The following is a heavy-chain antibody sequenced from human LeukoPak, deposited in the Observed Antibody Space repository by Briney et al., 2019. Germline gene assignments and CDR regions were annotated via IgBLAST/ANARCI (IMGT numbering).Heavy chain of an antibody. J-gene: IGHJ3*02. D-gene: IGHD1-26*01. CDR3: ARGVGADDAFDI. CDR2: IYYSGST. V-gene: IGHV4-30-4*08. Sequence: PSQTLSLTCTVSGGSISSGDYYWSWIRQPPGKGLEWIGYIYYSGSTYYNPSLKSRVTISVDRSKNQFSLKLSSVTAADTAVYYCARGVGADDAFDIWGQGTMVTVSS. CDR1: GGSISSGDYY.